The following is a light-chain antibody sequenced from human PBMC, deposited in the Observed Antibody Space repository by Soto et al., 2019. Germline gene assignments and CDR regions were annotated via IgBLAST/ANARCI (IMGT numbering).Light chain of an antibody. Sequence: DIQMTQSPSSLSASVGDRVTITCRASQNIRSYLNWYQQTPGKAPKLMIYAAYSLQSGVPSRFSGRGSGTDFTLTISSLQPEDFATYYCQQSSRTPYTFGQGTKLEIK. CDR2: AAY. V-gene: IGKV1-39*01. CDR3: QQSSRTPYT. J-gene: IGKJ2*01. CDR1: QNIRSY.